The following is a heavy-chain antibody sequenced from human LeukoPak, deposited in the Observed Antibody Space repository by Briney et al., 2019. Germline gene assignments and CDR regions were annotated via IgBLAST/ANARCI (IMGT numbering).Heavy chain of an antibody. CDR1: GYTFTGYY. CDR2: MNPNSGNT. Sequence: ASVKVSCKASGYTFTGYYMHWVRQAPGQGLEWMGWMNPNSGNTGYAQKFQGRVTMTRNTSISTAYMELSSLRSEDTAVYYCAFSYCSGGSCPSGFDYWGQGTLVTVSS. J-gene: IGHJ4*02. CDR3: AFSYCSGGSCPSGFDY. V-gene: IGHV1-8*02. D-gene: IGHD2-15*01.